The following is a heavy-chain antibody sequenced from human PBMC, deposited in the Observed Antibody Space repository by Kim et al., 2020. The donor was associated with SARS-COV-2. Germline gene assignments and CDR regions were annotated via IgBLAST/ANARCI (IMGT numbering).Heavy chain of an antibody. D-gene: IGHD4-17*01. Sequence: GESLKISCKGSGYSFTSYWISWVRQMPGKGLEWMGRIDPSDSYTNYSPSFQGHVTISADKSISTAYLQWSSLKASDTAMYYCATLYGDGANYYYYGMDVWGQGTTVTVSS. CDR1: GYSFTSYW. CDR3: ATLYGDGANYYYYGMDV. CDR2: IDPSDSYT. J-gene: IGHJ6*02. V-gene: IGHV5-10-1*01.